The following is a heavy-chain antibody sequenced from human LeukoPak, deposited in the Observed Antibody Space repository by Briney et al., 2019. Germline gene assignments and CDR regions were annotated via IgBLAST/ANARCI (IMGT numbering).Heavy chain of an antibody. CDR2: IYHSGST. V-gene: IGHV4-4*02. Sequence: SGTLSLTCAVSGGSISSSNWWSWVRQPPGKGLEWIGEIYHSGSTNYNPSLKSRVTISVDTSKNQFSLKLSSVTAADTAVYYCARAVVTIFGVVTRYYYYYMDVWGKGTTVTVSS. CDR1: GGSISSSNW. CDR3: ARAVVTIFGVVTRYYYYYMDV. D-gene: IGHD3-3*01. J-gene: IGHJ6*03.